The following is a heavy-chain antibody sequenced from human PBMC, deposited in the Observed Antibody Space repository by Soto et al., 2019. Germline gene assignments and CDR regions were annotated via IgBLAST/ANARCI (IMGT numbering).Heavy chain of an antibody. CDR3: TKSGGYCSGGICYPNWFDS. CDR1: GFTFSSYA. V-gene: IGHV3-23*01. J-gene: IGHJ5*01. D-gene: IGHD2-15*01. Sequence: PGGSLRLSCAASGFTFSSYAMSWVRQAPGKGLEWVSAISGSGGSTYYADSVKGRFTISRENSRSTLYLQMNSLRAEDTAMYYCTKSGGYCSGGICYPNWFDSWGLGTLVTVSS. CDR2: ISGSGGST.